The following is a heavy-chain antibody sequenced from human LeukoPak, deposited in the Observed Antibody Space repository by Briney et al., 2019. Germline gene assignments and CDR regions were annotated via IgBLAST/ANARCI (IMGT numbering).Heavy chain of an antibody. CDR3: ARGQARLAWFDP. CDR2: IYHSGTT. D-gene: IGHD6-19*01. V-gene: IGHV4-38-2*02. Sequence: SETLSLTCTVSGYSISSGYYWGWIRQPPGRGLEWIGTIYHSGTTYYNPSLKSRVTMSVDTSKNQFSLRLRSVTAADTAVYYCARGQARLAWFDPWGQGARVTVSS. CDR1: GYSISSGYY. J-gene: IGHJ5*02.